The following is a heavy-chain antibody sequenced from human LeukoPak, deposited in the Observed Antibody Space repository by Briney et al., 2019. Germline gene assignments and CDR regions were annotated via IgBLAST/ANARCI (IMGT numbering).Heavy chain of an antibody. J-gene: IGHJ5*02. CDR1: GYTFTGYY. Sequence: GASVKVSCKASGYTFTGYYMRWVRQAPGQGLEWMGWINPNSGGTNYAQKFQGRVTMTRDTSISTAYMELSRLRSDDTAVYYCARDRVRITMVRGAKNWFDPWGQGTLVTVSS. CDR3: ARDRVRITMVRGAKNWFDP. V-gene: IGHV1-2*02. D-gene: IGHD3-10*01. CDR2: INPNSGGT.